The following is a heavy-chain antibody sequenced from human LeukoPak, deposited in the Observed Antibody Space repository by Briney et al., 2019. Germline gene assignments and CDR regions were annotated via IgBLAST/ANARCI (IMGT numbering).Heavy chain of an antibody. CDR1: GFTFSSYS. CDR2: ISSSSSYI. V-gene: IGHV3-21*01. CDR3: ARAPNIVLMVYAITYGMDV. J-gene: IGHJ6*02. Sequence: PGGSLRLSCAASGFTFSSYSMNWVRQAPGKGLEWVSSISSSSSYIYYADSVKGRFTISRDNAKNSLYLQMNSLRAEDTAVYYCARAPNIVLMVYAITYGMDVWGQGTTVTVSS. D-gene: IGHD2-8*01.